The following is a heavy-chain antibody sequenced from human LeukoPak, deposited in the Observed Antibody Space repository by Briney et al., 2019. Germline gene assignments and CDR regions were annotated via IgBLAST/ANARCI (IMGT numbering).Heavy chain of an antibody. CDR2: MSHSGST. V-gene: IGHV4-38-2*01. Sequence: SETLSLTCAVSGYSISSGYHWAWIRQPPGKGLEWIGSMSHSGSTYYNPSLKSRVTISVDTSKNQFSLKLSSVTAADTAVYYCARGTTATTTVDYWGQGTLVTVSS. CDR3: ARGTTATTTVDY. D-gene: IGHD4-17*01. CDR1: GYSISSGYH. J-gene: IGHJ4*02.